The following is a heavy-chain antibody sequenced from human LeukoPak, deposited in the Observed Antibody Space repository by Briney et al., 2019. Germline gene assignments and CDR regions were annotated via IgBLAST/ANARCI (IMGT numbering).Heavy chain of an antibody. CDR1: GGSISSGGYY. D-gene: IGHD1-26*01. Sequence: PSETLSLTCTVSGGSISSGGYYWSWIRQHPGKGLEWIGSIYYSGSSYYSPSLKSRMNISIDTSRIQFSLRLSSITAGDTAVYYCAREVSVGTYNWFDPWGQGTLVTVSS. CDR3: AREVSVGTYNWFDP. J-gene: IGHJ5*02. V-gene: IGHV4-31*03. CDR2: IYYSGSS.